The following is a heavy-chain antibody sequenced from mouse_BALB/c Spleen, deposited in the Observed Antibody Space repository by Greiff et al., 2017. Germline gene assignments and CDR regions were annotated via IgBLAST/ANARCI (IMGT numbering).Heavy chain of an antibody. CDR3: ASLYDNFAY. CDR2: INSNGGST. Sequence: EVKLVESGGGLVQPGGSLKLSCAASGFTFSSYGMSWVRQTPDKRLELVATINSNGGSTYYPDSVKGRFTISRDNAKNTLYLQMSSLKSEDTAMYYCASLYDNFAYWGQGTLVTVSA. V-gene: IGHV5-6-3*01. CDR1: GFTFSSYG. J-gene: IGHJ3*01. D-gene: IGHD2-3*01.